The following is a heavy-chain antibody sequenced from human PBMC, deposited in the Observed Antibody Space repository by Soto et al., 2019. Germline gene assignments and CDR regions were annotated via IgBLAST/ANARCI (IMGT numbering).Heavy chain of an antibody. CDR2: ISGSGGST. CDR1: GFTFSSYA. V-gene: IGHV3-23*01. D-gene: IGHD3-10*01. Sequence: GGSLRLSCAASGFTFSSYAMSWVRQAPGKGLEWVSAISGSGGSTYYADSVKGRFTISRDNSKNTLYLQMNSLRAEDTAVYYCAKTRRSVTMVRGVIPDAFDIWGQGTMVTVSS. J-gene: IGHJ3*02. CDR3: AKTRRSVTMVRGVIPDAFDI.